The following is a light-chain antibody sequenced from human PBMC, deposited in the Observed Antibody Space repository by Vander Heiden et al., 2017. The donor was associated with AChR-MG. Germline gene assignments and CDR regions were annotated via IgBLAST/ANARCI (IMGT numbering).Light chain of an antibody. CDR3: SSYTTANTF. V-gene: IGLV2-18*02. CDR2: EVS. J-gene: IGLJ2*01. CDR1: SVYLGTYNP. Sequence: HSALTQPPSVAGSPGQSVTISCTGTSVYLGTYNPVSSYQQTPVTAHKLIIFEVSNRPSGVADRFSGSKSGDTASLTISGLQAEDEADYYCSSYTTANTFFGGGTRLTVL.